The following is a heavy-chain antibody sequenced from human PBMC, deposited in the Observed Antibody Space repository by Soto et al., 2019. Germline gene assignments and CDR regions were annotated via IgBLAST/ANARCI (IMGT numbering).Heavy chain of an antibody. J-gene: IGHJ5*02. CDR3: ARETAPVSSRWYWWFAP. CDR2: ISAYNGNT. D-gene: IGHD6-13*01. CDR1: GYTFTSYG. Sequence: ASVKVSCKASGYTFTSYGISWVRQAPGQGLEWMGWISAYNGNTNYAQKLQGRVTMTTDTSTSTAYMELRSLRSDDTAVYYCARETAPVSSRWYWWFAPWGQGTLVTVDS. V-gene: IGHV1-18*01.